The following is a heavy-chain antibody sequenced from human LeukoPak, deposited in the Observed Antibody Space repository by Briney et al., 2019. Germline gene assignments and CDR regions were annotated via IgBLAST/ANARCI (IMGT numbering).Heavy chain of an antibody. D-gene: IGHD2-15*01. CDR3: ARESPGLYCSGGSCYSNWFDP. CDR1: GGSISSGGYS. CDR2: IYHSGST. Sequence: SQTLSLTCAVSGGSISSGGYSWSWVRQPPGKGLEWIGYIYHSGSTYYNPSLKSRVTISVDRSKNQFSLKLSSVTAAGTAVYYCARESPGLYCSGGSCYSNWFDPWGQGTLVTVSS. J-gene: IGHJ5*02. V-gene: IGHV4-30-2*01.